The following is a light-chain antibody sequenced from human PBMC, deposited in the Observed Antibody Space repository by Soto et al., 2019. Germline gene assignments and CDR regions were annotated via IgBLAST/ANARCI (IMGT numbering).Light chain of an antibody. J-gene: IGLJ1*01. V-gene: IGLV2-14*03. Sequence: QSVLTQPASVSGSPGQSITISCTGTSSDVGGYDHVSWYQQHPGRAPKLMIFDVRNRPSGVSSRFSGSKSGNTASLIISGLQTEDEADYYCSSYRSGSTAFVFGTGTKVTVL. CDR2: DVR. CDR1: SSDVGGYDH. CDR3: SSYRSGSTAFV.